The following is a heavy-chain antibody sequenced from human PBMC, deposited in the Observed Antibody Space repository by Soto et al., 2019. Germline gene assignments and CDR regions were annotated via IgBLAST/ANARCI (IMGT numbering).Heavy chain of an antibody. V-gene: IGHV3-23*01. Sequence: PPILSKSVSGVPVRTYSKSWFLAAPMQGLEWVSAISGSGGSTYYADSVKGRFTISRDNSKNTLYLQMNSLRAEDTAVYYCAKDREPHIMVVTATHVDYCRQATLVTFS. J-gene: IGHJ4*02. CDR2: ISGSGGST. CDR1: GVPVRTYS. CDR3: AKDREPHIMVVTATHVDY. D-gene: IGHD2-21*02.